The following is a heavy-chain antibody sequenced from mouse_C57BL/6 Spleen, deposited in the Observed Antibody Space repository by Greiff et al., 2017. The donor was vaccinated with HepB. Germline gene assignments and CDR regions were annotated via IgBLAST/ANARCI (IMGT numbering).Heavy chain of an antibody. D-gene: IGHD1-1*01. CDR3: TRRDYYGSSGPPFAY. J-gene: IGHJ3*01. CDR2: IDPETGGT. Sequence: QVTLKVSGAELVRPGASVTLSCKASGYTFTDYEMHWVKQTPVHGLEWIGAIDPETGGTAYNQKFKGKAILTADKSSSTAYMERRSLTSEDSAVYYCTRRDYYGSSGPPFAYWGQGTLVTVSA. CDR1: GYTFTDYE. V-gene: IGHV1-15*01.